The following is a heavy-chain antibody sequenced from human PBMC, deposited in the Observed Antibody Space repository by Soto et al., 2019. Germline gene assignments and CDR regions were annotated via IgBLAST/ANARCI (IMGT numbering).Heavy chain of an antibody. D-gene: IGHD3-22*01. CDR1: GFTFSSYA. Sequence: GGSLRLSCAASGFTFSSYAMSWVRQAPGKGLEWVSAISGSGGSTYYADSVKGRFTISRDNSKNTLYLQMNSLRAEDTAVYYCAKHRAWRHYYDSSGFSGTVDYWGQGTLVTVSS. CDR2: ISGSGGST. J-gene: IGHJ4*02. V-gene: IGHV3-23*01. CDR3: AKHRAWRHYYDSSGFSGTVDY.